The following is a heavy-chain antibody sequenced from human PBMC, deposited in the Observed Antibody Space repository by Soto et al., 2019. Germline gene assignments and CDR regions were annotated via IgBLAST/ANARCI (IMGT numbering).Heavy chain of an antibody. Sequence: EVQLVESGGGLVQPGGSLRLSCAASGFTFSSYAMHWVRQATGKGLEWVSAIGTAGDTYYPGSVKGRFTISRENAKNSLYLQMNSLRAEDTAVYYCARVPIYSSGWYSPYYYYGMDVWGQGTTVTVSS. CDR2: IGTAGDT. V-gene: IGHV3-13*01. J-gene: IGHJ6*02. CDR3: ARVPIYSSGWYSPYYYYGMDV. D-gene: IGHD6-19*01. CDR1: GFTFSSYA.